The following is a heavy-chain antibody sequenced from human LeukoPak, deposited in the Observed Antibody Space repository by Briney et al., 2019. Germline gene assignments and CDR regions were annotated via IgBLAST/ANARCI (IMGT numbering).Heavy chain of an antibody. CDR3: ARNKAHLGYCSGGSCYSRSVWFDP. V-gene: IGHV4-59*01. D-gene: IGHD2-15*01. J-gene: IGHJ5*02. Sequence: PSETLSLTCTVSGGSISSYYWSWIRQPPGKGLEWIGYIYYSGSTNYNPSLKSRVTISVDTSKNQFSLKLSSVTAADTAVYYCARNKAHLGYCSGGSCYSRSVWFDPWGQGTLVTVSS. CDR1: GGSISSYY. CDR2: IYYSGST.